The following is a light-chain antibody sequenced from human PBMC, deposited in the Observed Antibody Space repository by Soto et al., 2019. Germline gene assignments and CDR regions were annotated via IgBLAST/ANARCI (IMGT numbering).Light chain of an antibody. CDR1: QGISSY. CDR2: AAS. CDR3: QQYNSYPIT. Sequence: IQLTPSPSSLSASVVDRVTITCRASQGISSYLAWYQQKPGKAPKLLIYAASTLQSGVPLRFSGSGSGTSFTLTISSLQPEDFATYYCQQYNSYPITFGQGTRLEIK. J-gene: IGKJ5*01. V-gene: IGKV1-9*01.